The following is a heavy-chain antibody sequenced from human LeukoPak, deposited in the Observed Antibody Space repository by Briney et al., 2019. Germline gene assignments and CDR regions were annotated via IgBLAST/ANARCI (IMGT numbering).Heavy chain of an antibody. D-gene: IGHD3-3*02. J-gene: IGHJ6*03. V-gene: IGHV3-30*03. CDR1: GFTFSNYS. CDR2: ISYDGSNK. Sequence: GGSLRLSCAASGFTFSNYSMNWVRQAPGKGLEWVAVISYDGSNKYYADSVKGRFTISRDNSKNTLYLQMNSLRAEDTAVYYCARVGRIFGVYYYMDVWGKGTTVTVSS. CDR3: ARVGRIFGVYYYMDV.